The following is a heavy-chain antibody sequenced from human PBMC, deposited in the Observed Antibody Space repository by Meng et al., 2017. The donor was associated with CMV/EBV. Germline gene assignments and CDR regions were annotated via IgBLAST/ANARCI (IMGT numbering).Heavy chain of an antibody. D-gene: IGHD3-3*01. CDR1: GGSISSSSYY. J-gene: IGHJ4*02. CDR2: IYYSGST. CDR3: ASSVKHITIFGVAKTNLNFDY. V-gene: IGHV4-39*07. Sequence: ESLKISCTVSGGSISSSSYYWGGSRQPPGKGLEWIGSIYYSGSTYYNPSLKSRVTISVDTSKNQFSLKLSSVTAADTAVYYCASSVKHITIFGVAKTNLNFDYWGQGTLVTVSS.